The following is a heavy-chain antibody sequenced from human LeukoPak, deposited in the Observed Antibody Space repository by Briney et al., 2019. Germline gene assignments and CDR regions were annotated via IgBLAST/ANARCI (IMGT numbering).Heavy chain of an antibody. J-gene: IGHJ4*02. Sequence: PGRSLRLSCAASGFTFSSYAMHWVRQAPGKGLEWVAVISYDGSNKYYADSVKGRFTISRDNSKNTLYLQMNSLRAEDTAVYYCARDFVAAGTIFVYWGQGTLVTVSS. D-gene: IGHD6-13*01. V-gene: IGHV3-30*04. CDR1: GFTFSSYA. CDR3: ARDFVAAGTIFVY. CDR2: ISYDGSNK.